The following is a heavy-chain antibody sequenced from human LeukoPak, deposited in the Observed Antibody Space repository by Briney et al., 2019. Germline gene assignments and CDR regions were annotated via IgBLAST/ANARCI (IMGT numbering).Heavy chain of an antibody. CDR2: IKSKTNGGTT. CDR1: GFTFKHAW. Sequence: GGSLRLSCAASGFTFKHAWMSWVRQAPGKGLEWVGRIKSKTNGGTTDYAAPVKGRFTISRDGSKNTLYLQMNSLKTEDTAVYYCTWVGARYYFDYWGQGTLVTVSS. CDR3: TWVGARYYFDY. V-gene: IGHV3-15*01. J-gene: IGHJ4*02. D-gene: IGHD1-26*01.